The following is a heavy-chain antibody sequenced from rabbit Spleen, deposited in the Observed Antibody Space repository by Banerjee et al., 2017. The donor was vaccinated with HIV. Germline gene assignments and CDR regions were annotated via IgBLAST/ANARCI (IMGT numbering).Heavy chain of an antibody. CDR2: IYTWSSGST. Sequence: QSLEESGGDLVKPGASLTLTCTASGFSFSSGYWICWVRQAPGKGLEWIGFIYTWSSGSTFYASLAKGRFTISKSTSTTVTLQMTSLTAADTATYFCARTLTCVATYCAYTLTLWGPGTLVTVS. V-gene: IGHV1S40*01. D-gene: IGHD6-1*01. CDR1: GFSFSSGYW. J-gene: IGHJ4*01. CDR3: ARTLTCVATYCAYTLTL.